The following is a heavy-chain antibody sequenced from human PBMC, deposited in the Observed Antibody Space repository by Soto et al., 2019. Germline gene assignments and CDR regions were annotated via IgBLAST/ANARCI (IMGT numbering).Heavy chain of an antibody. CDR1: GGTFSSYA. CDR2: IIPIFGTA. D-gene: IGHD6-6*01. V-gene: IGHV1-69*06. J-gene: IGHJ4*02. Sequence: VASVKVSCKASGGTFSSYAISWVRQAPGQGLEWMGGIIPIFGTANYAQKFQGRVTITADKSTSTAYMELSSLRSEDTAVYYCARVGAARHFDYWGQGTLVTVSS. CDR3: ARVGAARHFDY.